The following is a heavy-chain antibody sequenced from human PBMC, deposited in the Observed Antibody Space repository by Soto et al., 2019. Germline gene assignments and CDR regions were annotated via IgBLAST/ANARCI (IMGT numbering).Heavy chain of an antibody. Sequence: SETLSLTCTVSGGSISSGGYYWSWIRQPPGKGLEWIGEINQSGSTDYNPSLKSRVTISVDTSKNQFSLKLSSVTAADTALYYCARGGYCSGGSCSGPSFEYWGHGTLVTVSS. D-gene: IGHD2-15*01. J-gene: IGHJ4*01. V-gene: IGHV4-39*07. CDR2: INQSGST. CDR3: ARGGYCSGGSCSGPSFEY. CDR1: GGSISSGGYY.